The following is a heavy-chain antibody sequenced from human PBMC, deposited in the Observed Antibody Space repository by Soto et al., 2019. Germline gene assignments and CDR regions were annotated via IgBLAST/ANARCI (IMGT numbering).Heavy chain of an antibody. CDR2: ISSDGSDK. Sequence: QVQLVESGGGVVQPGRSLRLSCAASGFTFSNFGMHWVRQAPGKGLEWVAAISSDGSDKYYSESVKGRFTISRDNSKNTLFLQMNSLRVEYTAGYYCAKGSEVARQELDYWGQGTLVTVSS. D-gene: IGHD2-15*01. CDR3: AKGSEVARQELDY. V-gene: IGHV3-30*18. J-gene: IGHJ4*02. CDR1: GFTFSNFG.